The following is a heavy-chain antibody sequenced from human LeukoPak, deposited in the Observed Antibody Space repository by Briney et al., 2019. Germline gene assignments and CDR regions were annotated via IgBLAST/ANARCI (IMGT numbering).Heavy chain of an antibody. Sequence: GRSLRLSCAASEFSLSDYAMNWVRQAPGKGLEWVAVIWYDGSDKYYADSVKGRFTISRDNSKKMLYLHMNRLRVEDTAVYYCVRDRYTFGSCWFDSWGQGTQVTVSS. J-gene: IGHJ5*01. CDR3: VRDRYTFGSCWFDS. CDR2: IWYDGSDK. D-gene: IGHD2-2*02. CDR1: EFSLSDYA. V-gene: IGHV3-33*01.